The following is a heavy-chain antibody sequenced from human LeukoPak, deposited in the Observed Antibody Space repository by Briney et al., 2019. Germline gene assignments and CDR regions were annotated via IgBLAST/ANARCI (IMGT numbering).Heavy chain of an antibody. CDR1: GGSISSSSYY. J-gene: IGHJ4*02. V-gene: IGHV4-39*01. Sequence: PSETLSLTCAVSGGSISSSSYYWGWIRQPPGRGREWVGSIYYCGSTYYNPSLTSRVTIYVDTSKNQFSLKLTSVTAADTAVYSCARLDFWSGYTFDYWGQGTLVTVSS. D-gene: IGHD3-3*01. CDR3: ARLDFWSGYTFDY. CDR2: IYYCGST.